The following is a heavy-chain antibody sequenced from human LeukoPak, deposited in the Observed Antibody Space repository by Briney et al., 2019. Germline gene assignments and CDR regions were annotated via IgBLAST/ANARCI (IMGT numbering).Heavy chain of an antibody. Sequence: SETLSLTCTVSGGSISSGSYYWSWIRQPAGKGLEWIGRIYTSGSTNYNPSLKSRVTISVDTSKNQFSLKLSSVTAADTAVYYCARSTLVVVPAAISNWFDPWGQGTLVTVSS. D-gene: IGHD2-2*02. CDR3: ARSTLVVVPAAISNWFDP. CDR1: GGSISSGSYY. CDR2: IYTSGST. V-gene: IGHV4-61*02. J-gene: IGHJ5*02.